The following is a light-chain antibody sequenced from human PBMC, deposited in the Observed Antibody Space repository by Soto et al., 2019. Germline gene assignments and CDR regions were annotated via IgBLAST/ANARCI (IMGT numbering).Light chain of an antibody. V-gene: IGKV3-11*01. CDR3: QQRTNWRRRT. CDR1: QSVNRD. Sequence: EIVLTQSPDTLSLSPGERATLSCRASQSVNRDLAWYQQKPGQAASLLIYAASFRATGITASLSGSGSATDFTLTISSLEPEDFAVYYCQQRTNWRRRTFGQGTRLEIK. J-gene: IGKJ5*01. CDR2: AAS.